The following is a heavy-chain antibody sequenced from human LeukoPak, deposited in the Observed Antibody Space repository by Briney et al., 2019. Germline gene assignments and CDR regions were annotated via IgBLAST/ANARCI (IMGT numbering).Heavy chain of an antibody. J-gene: IGHJ4*02. CDR1: GFTFSRND. Sequence: PGGSLRLSCAASGFTFSRNDMHWVRQAPGKGLEWVAVISYDGSNKYYADSVKGRFTISRDNSKNTLYLQMNSLRAEDTAVYYCARGYCSSTSCHIDYWGQGTLVTVSS. CDR3: ARGYCSSTSCHIDY. V-gene: IGHV3-30*03. D-gene: IGHD2-2*02. CDR2: ISYDGSNK.